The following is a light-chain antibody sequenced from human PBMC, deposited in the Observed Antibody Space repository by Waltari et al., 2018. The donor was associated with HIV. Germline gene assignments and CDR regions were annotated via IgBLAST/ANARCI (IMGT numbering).Light chain of an antibody. CDR1: QSISNW. CDR2: ASS. J-gene: IGKJ1*01. V-gene: IGKV1-12*01. Sequence: DIQLTHSPSFVSASVGDRVTITCRASQSISNWLSWYQQKPGTAPTLLIYASSHLQSDISGRFSGSASGTNFSLTISTLQPEDFAIYYCQQASTLPWTFGQGTKV. CDR3: QQASTLPWT.